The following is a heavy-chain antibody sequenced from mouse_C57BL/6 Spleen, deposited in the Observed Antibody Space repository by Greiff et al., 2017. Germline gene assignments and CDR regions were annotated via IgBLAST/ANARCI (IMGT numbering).Heavy chain of an antibody. CDR3: AREGISNYGLGY. CDR1: GYTFTDYY. CDR2: IYPGSGNT. Sequence: VQLQQSGAELVRPGASVKLSCKASGYTFTDYYINWVKQMPGQGLEWIARIYPGSGNTYYNDKFKGKDTLTADKSSSTAYMQRSSLTSEDSAVYFCAREGISNYGLGYWGQGTTLTVSS. V-gene: IGHV1-76*01. D-gene: IGHD2-5*01. J-gene: IGHJ2*01.